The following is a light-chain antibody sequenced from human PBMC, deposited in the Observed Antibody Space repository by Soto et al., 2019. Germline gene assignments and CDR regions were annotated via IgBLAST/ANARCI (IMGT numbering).Light chain of an antibody. CDR2: AAS. J-gene: IGKJ4*01. Sequence: DIQMTQSPSSLSASVGDRVTITCRASQTIYSNLNWYQQKPGKAPNLLIYAASSLESGVPARFSGSGSGTHFTLTITGLQPEDFATYYCQQSYSTLSFGGGTKLEIK. CDR1: QTIYSN. CDR3: QQSYSTLS. V-gene: IGKV1-39*01.